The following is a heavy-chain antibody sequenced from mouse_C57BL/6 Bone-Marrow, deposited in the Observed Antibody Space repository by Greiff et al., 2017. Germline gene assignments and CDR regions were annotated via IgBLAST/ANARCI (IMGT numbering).Heavy chain of an antibody. V-gene: IGHV5-9*01. CDR2: ISGGGGTT. D-gene: IGHD2-4*01. J-gene: IGHJ3*01. Sequence: EVKLMESGGGLVKPGGSLKLSCAASGFTFSSYTMSWVRQTPEKRLEWVATISGGGGTTYYPDSVKGRFTISRDNAKNTLYLQMSSLRSEDTALYYCARSRSGLRWFAYWGQGTLVTVSA. CDR1: GFTFSSYT. CDR3: ARSRSGLRWFAY.